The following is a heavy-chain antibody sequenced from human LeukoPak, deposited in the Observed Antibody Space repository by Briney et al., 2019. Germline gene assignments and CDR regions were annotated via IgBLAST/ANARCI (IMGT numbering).Heavy chain of an antibody. V-gene: IGHV3-30*02. CDR1: GFTFSSYG. CDR2: IRYDGSNK. Sequence: GGSLRLSCAASGFTFSSYGMHWVRQAPGKGLEWVAFIRYDGSNKYYADSVKGRFTISRDNSKNTLYLQMNSLRAEDTAVYYCAKGLPVWSGYYYDYWGQGTLVTVSS. CDR3: AKGLPVWSGYYYDY. J-gene: IGHJ4*02. D-gene: IGHD3-3*01.